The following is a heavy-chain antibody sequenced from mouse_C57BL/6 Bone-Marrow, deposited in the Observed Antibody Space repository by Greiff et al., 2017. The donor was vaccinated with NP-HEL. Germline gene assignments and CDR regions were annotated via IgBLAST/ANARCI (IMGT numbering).Heavy chain of an antibody. V-gene: IGHV5-16*01. CDR3: AREGGLRRRTYAMDY. Sequence: EVNLVESEGGLVQPGSSMKLSCTASGFTFSDYYMAWVRQVPEKGLEWVANINYDGSSTYYLDSLKSRFIISRDNAKNILYLHMSSLKSEDTATYYCAREGGLRRRTYAMDYWGQGTSVTVSS. J-gene: IGHJ4*01. D-gene: IGHD2-4*01. CDR1: GFTFSDYY. CDR2: INYDGSST.